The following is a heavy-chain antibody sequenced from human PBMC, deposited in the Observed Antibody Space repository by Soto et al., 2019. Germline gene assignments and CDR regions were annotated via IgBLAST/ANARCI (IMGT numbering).Heavy chain of an antibody. CDR2: INPNSGNT. CDR1: GYTFTSYD. J-gene: IGHJ4*02. D-gene: IGHD3-10*01. CDR3: ARGEFLWFGELRR. Sequence: QVQLVQSGAEVKKPGASVKVSCKASGYTFTSYDINWVRQATGQGLEWMGWINPNSGNTGYAQKFQGRVTMTRNTATRTAYMELSGLRSEDTAVYYCARGEFLWFGELRRWGQGTLVTVSS. V-gene: IGHV1-8*01.